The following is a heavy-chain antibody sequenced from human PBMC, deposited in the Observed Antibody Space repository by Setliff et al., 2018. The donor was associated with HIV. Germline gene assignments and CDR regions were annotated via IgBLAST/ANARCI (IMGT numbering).Heavy chain of an antibody. CDR2: VDPEDGET. Sequence: ASVKVSCKASGYTFTDYYMHWVQQAPGKGLEWMGRVDPEDGETIYAEKFQGRVTITADTSTDTAYMELSSLRSEDTAVYYCETASNYYGSWSHGQAFDIWGQGTMVTVSS. V-gene: IGHV1-69-2*01. CDR1: GYTFTDYY. D-gene: IGHD3-10*01. J-gene: IGHJ3*02. CDR3: ETASNYYGSWSHGQAFDI.